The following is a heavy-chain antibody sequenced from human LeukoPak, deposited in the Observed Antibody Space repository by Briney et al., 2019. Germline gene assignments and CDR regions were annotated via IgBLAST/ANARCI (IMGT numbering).Heavy chain of an antibody. CDR1: GFTFSSYW. J-gene: IGHJ4*02. CDR2: INNDGSST. Sequence: QPGVSLRLSCAASGFTFSSYWMHWVRQAPGKGLVWVSHINNDGSSTSYADSVKGRFTISRDNAKNTLYLQMNSLRTEDTAVYYCACYGIAPPYWGQGTLVTVSS. CDR3: ACYGIAPPY. V-gene: IGHV3-74*01. D-gene: IGHD2-15*01.